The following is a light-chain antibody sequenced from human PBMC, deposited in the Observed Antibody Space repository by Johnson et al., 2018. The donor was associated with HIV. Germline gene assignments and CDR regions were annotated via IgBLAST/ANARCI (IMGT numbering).Light chain of an antibody. V-gene: IGLV1-51*01. CDR3: GTWDSSLRVGV. CDR2: DNT. Sequence: QAVLTQPPSVSAAPGQKVTISCSGSSSNVGNNYVSWYQQLPGTAPKLLIYDNTKRPSGIPDRFSGSKSGTSATLGITGLQTWDEADYYCGTWDSSLRVGVFGTGTKVTVL. CDR1: SSNVGNNY. J-gene: IGLJ1*01.